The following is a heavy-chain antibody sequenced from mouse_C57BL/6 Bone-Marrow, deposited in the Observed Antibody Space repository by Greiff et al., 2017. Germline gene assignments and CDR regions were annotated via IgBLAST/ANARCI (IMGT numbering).Heavy chain of an antibody. Sequence: VQLQQPGAELVKPGASVKMSCKASGYTFTSYWITWVKQRPGQGLEWIGDIYPGSGSTNYNEKFKSKATLTVDTSSSTAYMPLSSLTSEDSAVYYCARSGYYGSSELGFDVWGTGTTVTVSS. D-gene: IGHD1-1*01. CDR1: GYTFTSYW. CDR2: IYPGSGST. V-gene: IGHV1-55*01. CDR3: ARSGYYGSSELGFDV. J-gene: IGHJ1*03.